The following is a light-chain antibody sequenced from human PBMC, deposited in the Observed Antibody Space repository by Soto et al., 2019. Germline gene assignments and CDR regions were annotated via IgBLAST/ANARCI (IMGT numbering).Light chain of an antibody. V-gene: IGKV3-15*01. J-gene: IGKJ5*01. CDR3: KQYKEWPPFT. CDR1: QSVTTN. CDR2: DAS. Sequence: EVVMTQSPATLSVSPGERVTFSCRASQSVTTNLAWYQHKPGQSPRLLISDASTGASGIPARFSGSGSGTEFTLSISSLQSEDFAVYYCKQYKEWPPFTFGQGTRLEIK.